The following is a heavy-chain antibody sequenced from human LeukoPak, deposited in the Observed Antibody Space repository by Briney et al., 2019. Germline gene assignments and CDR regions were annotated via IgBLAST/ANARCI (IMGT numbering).Heavy chain of an antibody. V-gene: IGHV1-2*02. CDR1: GYTFTGYY. Sequence: ASVKVSCKASGYTFTGYYMHWVRQAPGQGLEWMGWINPNSGGTNYAQKFQGRVTMTRDTSISTAYMELSRLRSDDTAVYYCARVGFLEWSYTYGMDVWGQGTTVTVCS. CDR3: ARVGFLEWSYTYGMDV. J-gene: IGHJ6*02. CDR2: INPNSGGT. D-gene: IGHD3-3*01.